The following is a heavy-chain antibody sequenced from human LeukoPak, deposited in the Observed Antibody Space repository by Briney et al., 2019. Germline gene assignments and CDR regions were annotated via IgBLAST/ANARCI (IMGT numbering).Heavy chain of an antibody. CDR2: ISYDGSNK. CDR3: ARDFWAFGELFYFDY. V-gene: IGHV3-30-3*01. J-gene: IGHJ4*02. Sequence: PGGSLRLSCAASGFTLSGYAMHWVRQAPGKGLEWVAVISYDGSNKYYADSVKGRFTISRDNSKNTLYLQMNSLRAEDTAVYYCARDFWAFGELFYFDYWGQGTLVTVSS. CDR1: GFTLSGYA. D-gene: IGHD3-10*01.